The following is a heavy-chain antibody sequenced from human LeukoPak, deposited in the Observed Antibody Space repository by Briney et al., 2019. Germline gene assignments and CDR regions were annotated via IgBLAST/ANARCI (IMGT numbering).Heavy chain of an antibody. V-gene: IGHV3-21*04. J-gene: IGHJ6*03. CDR3: ARGGISIFGVVIYMDV. Sequence: GGSLRLSCAASGITFSSYSMNWVRQAPGKGLEWVSSISSSSSYIYYADSVKGRFTISRDNAKNSLSLQMNSLRVEDTALYYCARGGISIFGVVIYMDVWGKGTTVTISS. D-gene: IGHD3-3*01. CDR1: GITFSSYS. CDR2: ISSSSSYI.